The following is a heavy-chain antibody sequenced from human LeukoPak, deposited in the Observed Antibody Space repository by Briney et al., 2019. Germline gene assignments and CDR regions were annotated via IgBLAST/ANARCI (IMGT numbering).Heavy chain of an antibody. CDR2: ISYDGSNK. CDR3: ARSGGPTSFDY. Sequence: PGRSLRLSCAASGFTVSSYAIHWVRQAPGKGLEWVAVISYDGSNKYYADSVKGRFTISRDNSKNTLYLQMNSLRAEDTAVYYCARSGGPTSFDYWGQGTLVTVSS. CDR1: GFTVSSYA. V-gene: IGHV3-30-3*01. J-gene: IGHJ4*02. D-gene: IGHD3-16*01.